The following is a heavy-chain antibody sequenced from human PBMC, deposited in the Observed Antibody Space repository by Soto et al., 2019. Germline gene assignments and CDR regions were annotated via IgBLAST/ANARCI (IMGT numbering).Heavy chain of an antibody. CDR3: AILQWELRQGDNDY. J-gene: IGHJ4*02. Sequence: QVQLVQSGAEVKKPGASVKVSCKASGYTFTGYYMHWVRQAPGQGLEWMGWINPNSGDTNYARKFQGRVTMTRDTSISTAYMELSRLRSDDTAVYYCAILQWELRQGDNDYWGQGTLVTVSS. V-gene: IGHV1-2*02. CDR1: GYTFTGYY. D-gene: IGHD1-26*01. CDR2: INPNSGDT.